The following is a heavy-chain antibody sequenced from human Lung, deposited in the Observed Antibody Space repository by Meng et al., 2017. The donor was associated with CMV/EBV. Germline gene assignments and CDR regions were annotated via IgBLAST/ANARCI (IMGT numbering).Heavy chain of an antibody. J-gene: IGHJ5*02. Sequence: GGSLRLSXAASGFTFSSYAMSWVRQAPGKGLEWVSAISGSGGSTYYADSVKGRFTISRDNSKNTLYLQMNSLRAEDTAVDYGAKGAAAAGFDPWGKGTLVTVSS. CDR1: GFTFSSYA. V-gene: IGHV3-23*01. D-gene: IGHD6-13*01. CDR2: ISGSGGST. CDR3: AKGAAAAGFDP.